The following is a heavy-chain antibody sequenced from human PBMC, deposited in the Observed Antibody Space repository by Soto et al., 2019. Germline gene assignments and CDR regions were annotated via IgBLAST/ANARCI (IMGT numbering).Heavy chain of an antibody. CDR1: GYTFTSFG. D-gene: IGHD2-21*02. CDR2: ISAYNGNT. Sequence: QVQLVQSGAEVKKPGASVKVSCKASGYTFTSFGISWVRQAPGQGLEWMGWISAYNGNTNYAENLQGRVTMTTDTSTSTADMELRSLRSDDTAVYYCARDHRGVTDACDIWGQGTMVTVSS. J-gene: IGHJ3*02. CDR3: ARDHRGVTDACDI. V-gene: IGHV1-18*01.